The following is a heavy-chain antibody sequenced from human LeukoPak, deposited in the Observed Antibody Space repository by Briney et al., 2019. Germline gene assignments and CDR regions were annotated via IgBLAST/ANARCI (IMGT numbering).Heavy chain of an antibody. D-gene: IGHD6-19*01. V-gene: IGHV4-59*01. CDR2: IYYSGST. CDR1: GGSISSYY. Sequence: PSETLSLTCTVSGGSISSYYWSWIRQPPGKGLEWIGYIYYSGSTNYNPSLKSRVTISVDTSKNQFSLNLSSVTAAETAAYYCARHSSGWRSFDIWGQGTMVTVSS. J-gene: IGHJ3*02. CDR3: ARHSSGWRSFDI.